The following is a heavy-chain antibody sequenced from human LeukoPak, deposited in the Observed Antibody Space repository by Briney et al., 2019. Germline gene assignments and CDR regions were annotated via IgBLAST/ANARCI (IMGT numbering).Heavy chain of an antibody. CDR3: ARRRYSGSYWGYNWFDP. V-gene: IGHV4-39*07. Sequence: SETLSLTCTVSGGSTSSSSYYWGWIRQPPGKGLEWIGSIYYSGSTYYNPSLKSRVTISVDTSKNQFSLKLSSVTAADTAVYYCARRRYSGSYWGYNWFDPWGQGTLVTVSS. J-gene: IGHJ5*02. CDR1: GGSTSSSSYY. CDR2: IYYSGST. D-gene: IGHD1-26*01.